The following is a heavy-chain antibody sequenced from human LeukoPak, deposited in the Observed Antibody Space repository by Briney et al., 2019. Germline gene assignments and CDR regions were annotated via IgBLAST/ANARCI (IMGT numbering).Heavy chain of an antibody. CDR3: ASGTIVGARGADN. V-gene: IGHV3-21*01. CDR1: GFTFSTCS. CDR2: ISGSSYHI. J-gene: IGHJ4*02. Sequence: PGGSQRLSCAASGFTFSTCSMKWVRQAPGKALEWVSSISGSSYHIYYADSVKGRFTISRDNANNLLYLQMNSLRAEDTAVYYCASGTIVGARGADNWGQGTLVTVSS. D-gene: IGHD1-26*01.